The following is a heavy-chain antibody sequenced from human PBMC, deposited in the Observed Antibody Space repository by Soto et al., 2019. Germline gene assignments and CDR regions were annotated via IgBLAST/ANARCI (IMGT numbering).Heavy chain of an antibody. D-gene: IGHD2-2*01. CDR3: ARGPSSLTRFDY. CDR1: GFTFSSYA. J-gene: IGHJ4*02. V-gene: IGHV3-30-3*01. CDR2: ISYDGSNN. Sequence: QVQLVESGGGVVQPGRSLRLSCAASGFTFSSYAMHWVRQAPGKGLEWVAVISYDGSNNYYADSVKGRFTISRDNSKNTLYLQMNSLRAEDTAVYYCARGPSSLTRFDYWGQGTLVTVSS.